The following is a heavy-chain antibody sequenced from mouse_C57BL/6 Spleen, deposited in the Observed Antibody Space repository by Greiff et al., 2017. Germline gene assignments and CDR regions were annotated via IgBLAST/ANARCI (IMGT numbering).Heavy chain of an antibody. CDR1: GYTFTSSW. CDR3: TGEPITTVVNFDV. J-gene: IGHJ1*03. D-gene: IGHD1-1*01. Sequence: EVQLQQSGTVLARPGASVKMSCKTSGYTFTSSWMHWVKQRPGQGLEWIGAIYPGNSDTSYNQKFKGKATLTAVTSASTAYMELSSLTNEDSAVYYCTGEPITTVVNFDVWGTGTTVTVSS. V-gene: IGHV1-5*01. CDR2: IYPGNSDT.